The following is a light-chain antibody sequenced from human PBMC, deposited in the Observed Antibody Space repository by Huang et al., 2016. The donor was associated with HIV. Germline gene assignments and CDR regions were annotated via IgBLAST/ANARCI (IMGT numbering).Light chain of an antibody. Sequence: DIQMTQSPSSLSAPVGDRVTITGRASQSISAYLNWYQQKPGKAPKLLIYGESTLQSGVPSRFSGSGSGTDFTLTISSLQPEDFATYYCQKSYTTPLTFGGGTKVEI. CDR2: GES. CDR1: QSISAY. V-gene: IGKV1-39*01. CDR3: QKSYTTPLT. J-gene: IGKJ4*01.